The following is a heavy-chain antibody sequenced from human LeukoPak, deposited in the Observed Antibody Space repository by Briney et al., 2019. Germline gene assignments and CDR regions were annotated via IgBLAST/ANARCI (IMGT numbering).Heavy chain of an antibody. V-gene: IGHV3-48*04. CDR2: ISSSSSTI. CDR3: AKEGLFYMIEGIIKGLDY. CDR1: GFTFSSYS. J-gene: IGHJ4*02. D-gene: IGHD3-22*01. Sequence: GGSLRLSCAASGFTFSSYSMNWVRQAPGKGLEWVSYISSSSSTIYYAHSVKGRFTISRDNAKNSLYLQMNSLRADDTAVYYCAKEGLFYMIEGIIKGLDYWGQGTLVTVSS.